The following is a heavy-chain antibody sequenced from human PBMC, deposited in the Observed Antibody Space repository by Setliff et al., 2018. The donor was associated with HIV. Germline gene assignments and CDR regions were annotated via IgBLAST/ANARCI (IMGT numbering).Heavy chain of an antibody. CDR3: AGESSIAVAEYFQH. J-gene: IGHJ1*01. CDR1: GFTFSSYA. Sequence: PGGSLRLSCAASGFTFSSYAMSWVRQAPGKGLEWVSAISGSGGSTYYADSVKGRFTISRDDSKNTLYLQMNSLRAEDTAVYYCAGESSIAVAEYFQHWGQGTLVTVSS. D-gene: IGHD6-19*01. V-gene: IGHV3-23*01. CDR2: ISGSGGST.